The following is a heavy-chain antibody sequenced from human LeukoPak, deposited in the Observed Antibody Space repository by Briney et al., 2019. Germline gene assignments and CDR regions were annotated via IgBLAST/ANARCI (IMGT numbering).Heavy chain of an antibody. CDR1: GGSISSSPYY. V-gene: IGHV4-39*01. CDR2: ITYSGRT. Sequence: SETLSLTCTVPGGSISSSPYYWAWIRQSPGKGLEWIGSITYSGRTYYNPSLESRVTISGDTSKDQFSLRLISVTAVDTAVYYCARQGVGATDCWGQGTLVTVSS. D-gene: IGHD1-26*01. CDR3: ARQGVGATDC. J-gene: IGHJ4*02.